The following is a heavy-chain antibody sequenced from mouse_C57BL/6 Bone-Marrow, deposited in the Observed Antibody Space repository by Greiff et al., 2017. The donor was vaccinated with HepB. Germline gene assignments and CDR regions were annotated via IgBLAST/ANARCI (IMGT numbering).Heavy chain of an antibody. J-gene: IGHJ4*01. CDR1: GFTFSDYY. CDR3: ARQITTVVGDY. CDR2: ISNGGGST. Sequence: EVQGVESGGGLVQPGGSLKLSCAASGFTFSDYYMYWVRQTPEKRLEWVAYISNGGGSTYYPDTVKGRFTISRDNAKNTLDLQMSRLKSEDTAMYYCARQITTVVGDYWGQGTSVTVSS. D-gene: IGHD1-1*01. V-gene: IGHV5-12*01.